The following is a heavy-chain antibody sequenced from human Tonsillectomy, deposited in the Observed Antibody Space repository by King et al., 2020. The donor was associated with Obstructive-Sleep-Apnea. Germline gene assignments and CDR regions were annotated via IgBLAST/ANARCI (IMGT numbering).Heavy chain of an antibody. J-gene: IGHJ6*02. D-gene: IGHD3-10*01. CDR2: IYSGGST. CDR3: ARWGSGSYYLHYYYYGMDV. CDR1: GFTVSSNY. Sequence: EVQLVESGGGLVQPGGSLRLSCAASGFTVSSNYMSWVRQAPGKGLEWVSVIYSGGSTYYADSVKGRFTISRHNSKNTLYLQMNSLRAEDTAVYYCARWGSGSYYLHYYYYGMDVWGQGTTVTVSS. V-gene: IGHV3-53*04.